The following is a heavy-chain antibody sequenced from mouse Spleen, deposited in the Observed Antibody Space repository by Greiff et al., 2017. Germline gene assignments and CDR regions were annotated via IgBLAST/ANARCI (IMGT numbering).Heavy chain of an antibody. V-gene: IGHV5-9-3*01. CDR3: ARKGLRGYYAMDY. Sequence: DVQLVESGGGLVKPGGSLKLSCAASGFTFSSYAMSWVRQTPEKRLEWVATISSGGSYTYYPDSVKGRFTISRDNAKNTLYLQMSSLRSEDMAMYYCARKGLRGYYAMDYWGQGTSVTVSS. J-gene: IGHJ4*01. CDR2: ISSGGSYT. CDR1: GFTFSSYA. D-gene: IGHD1-1*01.